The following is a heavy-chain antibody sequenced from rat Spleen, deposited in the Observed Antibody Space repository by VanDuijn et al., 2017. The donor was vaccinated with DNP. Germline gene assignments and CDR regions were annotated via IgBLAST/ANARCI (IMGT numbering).Heavy chain of an antibody. V-gene: IGHV5-25*01. J-gene: IGHJ1*01. D-gene: IGHD1-11*01. CDR1: GFSFSDYD. CDR2: ISPSGGGT. CDR3: ARHYGGYSYYWYFDF. Sequence: EVQLVESGGGLVQPGRSLKLSCAASGFSFSDYDMAWVRQAPKKGLEWVTSISPSGGGTYYRDSVRGRFTISRDNAKSTLYLQMDSLRSEDTATYYCARHYGGYSYYWYFDFWGPGTMVTVSS.